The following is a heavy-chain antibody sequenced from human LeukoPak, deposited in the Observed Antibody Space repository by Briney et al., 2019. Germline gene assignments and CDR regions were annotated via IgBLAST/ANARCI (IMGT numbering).Heavy chain of an antibody. CDR2: INHSGST. Sequence: KTSETLSLTCAVYGGSFSGYYWSWIRRPPGKGLEWIGEINHSGSTNYNPSLKSRVTISVDTSKNQFSLKLSSVTAADTAVYYCARYLNYDFWSGKTPDAFDIWGQGTMVTVSS. D-gene: IGHD3-3*01. J-gene: IGHJ3*02. V-gene: IGHV4-34*01. CDR1: GGSFSGYY. CDR3: ARYLNYDFWSGKTPDAFDI.